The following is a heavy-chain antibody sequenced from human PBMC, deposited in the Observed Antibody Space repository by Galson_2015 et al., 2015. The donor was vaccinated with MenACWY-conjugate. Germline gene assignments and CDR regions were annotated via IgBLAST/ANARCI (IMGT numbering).Heavy chain of an antibody. V-gene: IGHV4-34*01. CDR1: GGSFSTYY. CDR3: ARGGKGFTYGRYYFGMNV. D-gene: IGHD5-18*01. CDR2: IFYGGTI. J-gene: IGHJ6*02. Sequence: CTVSGGSFSTYYWSWIRQPPGKGLEWIGEIFYGGTIKYNPSLKSRVSISEDTSKNQFPLNLRSVTAADSGVYFCARGGKGFTYGRYYFGMNVWGQGTTVTVSS.